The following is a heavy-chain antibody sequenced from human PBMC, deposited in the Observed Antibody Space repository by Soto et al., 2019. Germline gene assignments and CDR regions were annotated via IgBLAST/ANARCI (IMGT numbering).Heavy chain of an antibody. Sequence: SVKVSCKASGGTFSSYAISWVRQAPGQGLEWMGGIIPIFGTANYAQKFQGRVTITADESTSTAYMELSSLRSEDTAVYYCARTPAHSITIFGVVIIPGYFDYWGQGTLVTVPQ. J-gene: IGHJ4*02. D-gene: IGHD3-3*01. CDR2: IIPIFGTA. CDR1: GGTFSSYA. CDR3: ARTPAHSITIFGVVIIPGYFDY. V-gene: IGHV1-69*13.